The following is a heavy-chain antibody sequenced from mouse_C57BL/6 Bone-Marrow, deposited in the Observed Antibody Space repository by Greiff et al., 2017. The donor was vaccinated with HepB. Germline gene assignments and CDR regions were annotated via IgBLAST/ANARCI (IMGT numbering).Heavy chain of an antibody. Sequence: QVQLQQSGAELVRPGTSVKVSCKASGYAFTNYLIEWVKQRPGQGLEWIGVINPGSGGTNYNEKFKGKATLTADKSSSTAYMQLSSLTSEDSAVYFCARFFGIYLDYWGQGTTLTVSS. CDR1: GYAFTNYL. D-gene: IGHD1-1*02. V-gene: IGHV1-54*01. CDR3: ARFFGIYLDY. CDR2: INPGSGGT. J-gene: IGHJ2*01.